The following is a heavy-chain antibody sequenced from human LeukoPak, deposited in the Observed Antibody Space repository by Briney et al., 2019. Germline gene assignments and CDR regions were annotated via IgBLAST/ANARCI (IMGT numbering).Heavy chain of an antibody. J-gene: IGHJ3*02. Sequence: SETLSLTCTVSGYSISSGYYWGWIRQPPGKGLEWIGNIYHSGRTYYNPSLKSRVTISVDKSKNKFSLKLSSVTAADTAVYYCARTYSGSSLGAFDIWGQGTMVTVSS. CDR1: GYSISSGYY. V-gene: IGHV4-38-2*02. D-gene: IGHD1-26*01. CDR3: ARTYSGSSLGAFDI. CDR2: IYHSGRT.